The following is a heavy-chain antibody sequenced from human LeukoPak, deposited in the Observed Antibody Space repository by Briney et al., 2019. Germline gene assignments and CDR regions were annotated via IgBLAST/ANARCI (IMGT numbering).Heavy chain of an antibody. Sequence: PGRSLRLSCSASGFTFISYGMHWVRQAPGKGLEWVALISYEGSIKYYADSVKGRFTISRDNSKSTLYLQMDSLRAEDTAVYYCARVGEYDSFDYWGQGTLVTVSS. J-gene: IGHJ4*02. V-gene: IGHV3-30*03. CDR2: ISYEGSIK. CDR1: GFTFISYG. CDR3: ARVGEYDSFDY. D-gene: IGHD2/OR15-2a*01.